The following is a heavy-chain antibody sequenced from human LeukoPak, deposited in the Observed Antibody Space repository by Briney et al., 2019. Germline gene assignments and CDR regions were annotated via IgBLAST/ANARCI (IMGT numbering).Heavy chain of an antibody. J-gene: IGHJ4*02. CDR2: ISSSGSTI. D-gene: IGHD6-19*01. CDR1: GFTFSSYE. V-gene: IGHV3-48*03. CDR3: ASPAVAGTYFDY. Sequence: GGSLRLSCAASGFTFSSYEMNWVRQAPGKGLEWVSYISSSGSTIYYADSVKGRFTISRDNAKNSLYLQMNSLRAEDTAVYYCASPAVAGTYFDYWGQGTLVTVSS.